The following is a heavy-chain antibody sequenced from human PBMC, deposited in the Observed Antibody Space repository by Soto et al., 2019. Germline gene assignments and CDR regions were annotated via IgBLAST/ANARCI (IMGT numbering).Heavy chain of an antibody. CDR3: ARVGVVGARSLDF. J-gene: IGHJ4*02. D-gene: IGHD1-26*01. V-gene: IGHV3-48*03. CDR1: GFTFGSYE. Sequence: EVQLVESGGGLVQPGGSLRLSCAASGFTFGSYEMNWVRQAPGKGLEWVSYISSNGRTIDYADSVKGRFTISRDNAKKSLYLQLNRLRAEDTAVYYCARVGVVGARSLDFWGQGTLVIVSS. CDR2: ISSNGRTI.